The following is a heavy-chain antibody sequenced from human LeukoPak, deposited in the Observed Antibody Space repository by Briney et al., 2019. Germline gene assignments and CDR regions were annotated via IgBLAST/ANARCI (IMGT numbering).Heavy chain of an antibody. J-gene: IGHJ1*01. CDR1: GFTISSYA. CDR3: AKGLTYYYGSGSYSGPGYFQH. CDR2: ISGSGGST. V-gene: IGHV3-23*01. D-gene: IGHD3-10*01. Sequence: PGGSLRLSCAASGFTISSYAMSWVRQAPGKGLEWVSAISGSGGSTYYADSVKGRFTISRDNSKNTLYLQMNSLRAEDTAVYYCAKGLTYYYGSGSYSGPGYFQHWGQGTLVTVSS.